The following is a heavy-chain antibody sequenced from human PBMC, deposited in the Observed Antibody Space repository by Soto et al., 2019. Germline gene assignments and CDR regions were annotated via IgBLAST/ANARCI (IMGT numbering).Heavy chain of an antibody. CDR3: TRLITPLDY. V-gene: IGHV3-73*01. J-gene: IGHJ4*02. CDR2: IRSKVNNLET. CDR1: GFAFSDPI. Sequence: GSLILSSESYGFAFSDPIMHWVRQTSGRGLDWLGRIRSKVNNLETVYAASVKGRFTISRDDSKNTAYLQMNSLKTEDTAVYYCTRLITPLDYWGRGP. D-gene: IGHD3-16*01.